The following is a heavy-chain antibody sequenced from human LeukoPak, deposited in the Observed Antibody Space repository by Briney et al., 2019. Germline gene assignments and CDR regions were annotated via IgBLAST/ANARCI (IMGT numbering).Heavy chain of an antibody. V-gene: IGHV3-33*01. J-gene: IGHJ4*02. Sequence: GGSLRLSCAASGFTLSSYGMHWVRQAPGKGLEWVAVIWYDGSNKYYADSVKGRFTISRDNSKNTLYLQMNSLRAEDTAVYYCARDGEQLTIDYWGQGTLVTVSS. D-gene: IGHD6-13*01. CDR3: ARDGEQLTIDY. CDR1: GFTLSSYG. CDR2: IWYDGSNK.